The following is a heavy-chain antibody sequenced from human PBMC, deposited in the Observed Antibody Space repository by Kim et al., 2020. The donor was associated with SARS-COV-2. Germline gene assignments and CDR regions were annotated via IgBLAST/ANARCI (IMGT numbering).Heavy chain of an antibody. J-gene: IGHJ6*02. CDR3: ARAVAGTRTYFVKGSPLLSSGMDV. D-gene: IGHD6-19*01. V-gene: IGHV3-21*01. CDR2: ISSSSSYI. Sequence: GGSLRLSCAASGFTFSSYSMNWVRQAPGKGLEWVSSISSSSSYIYYADSVKGRFTISRDNAKNSLYLQMNSLRAEDTAVYYCARAVAGTRTYFVKGSPLLSSGMDVWGQGTTVTVSS. CDR1: GFTFSSYS.